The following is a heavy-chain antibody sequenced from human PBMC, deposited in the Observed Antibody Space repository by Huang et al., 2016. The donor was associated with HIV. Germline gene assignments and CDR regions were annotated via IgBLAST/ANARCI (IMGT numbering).Heavy chain of an antibody. V-gene: IGHV3-30*02. D-gene: IGHD6-13*01. Sequence: QVRLVESGGGVVQPGASLTLSCSASGFPFSAYGMDWVRKAPGKGLEWVSFISYDGNNDYLIGSVKGRFTISRDNSNNTLYLRMNSLRPEDTAVYYCVKERGSSRARSSFDFWDQGTSVIVSS. J-gene: IGHJ3*01. CDR3: VKERGSSRARSSFDF. CDR2: ISYDGNND. CDR1: GFPFSAYG.